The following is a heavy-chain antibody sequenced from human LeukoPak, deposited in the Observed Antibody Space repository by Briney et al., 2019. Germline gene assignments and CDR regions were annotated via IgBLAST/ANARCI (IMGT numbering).Heavy chain of an antibody. Sequence: APVKVSCKASGYTFTGYYMHWVRQAPGQGLEWMGWINPNSGGTNYAQKFQGRVTMTRDTSISTAYMELSRLRSDDTAVYYCAREPYSSGWPRSNWFDPWGQGTLVTASS. V-gene: IGHV1-2*02. D-gene: IGHD6-19*01. CDR1: GYTFTGYY. CDR3: AREPYSSGWPRSNWFDP. J-gene: IGHJ5*02. CDR2: INPNSGGT.